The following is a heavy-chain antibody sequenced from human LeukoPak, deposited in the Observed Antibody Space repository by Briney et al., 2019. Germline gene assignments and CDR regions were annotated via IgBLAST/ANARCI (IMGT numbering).Heavy chain of an antibody. Sequence: SETLPLTCTVSGGSISDYYWSWIRQPPGKELECIGYIYYSGSTNYNPSLKSRVTISVDTSKNQFSLKLSSVTAADTAVYYCARSITAGNYGAPFAYWGQGTLVTVSS. J-gene: IGHJ4*02. CDR3: ARSITAGNYGAPFAY. CDR1: GGSISDYY. V-gene: IGHV4-59*01. D-gene: IGHD1-7*01. CDR2: IYYSGST.